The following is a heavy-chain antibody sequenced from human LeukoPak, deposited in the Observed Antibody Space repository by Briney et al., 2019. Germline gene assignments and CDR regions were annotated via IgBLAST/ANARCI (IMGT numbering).Heavy chain of an antibody. V-gene: IGHV3-7*01. D-gene: IGHD5-18*01. CDR2: IKEDGSDK. CDR3: ARDVGYFRFDY. J-gene: IGHJ4*02. Sequence: XXXPXKXXXWVANIKEDGSDKYYVDSVKGRFTISRDNAKNSLYLQMNNLRAEDTAVYYCARDVGYFRFDYWGQGTLVTVSS.